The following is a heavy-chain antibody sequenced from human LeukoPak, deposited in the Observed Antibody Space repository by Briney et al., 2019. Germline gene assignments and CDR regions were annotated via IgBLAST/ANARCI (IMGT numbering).Heavy chain of an antibody. J-gene: IGHJ4*02. CDR3: ARAYGDYVDH. CDR2: IYYRGST. CDR1: GGSIRGYY. Sequence: LETLSLTCTVSGGSIRGYYWSWIRQPPGKGLEWIGYIYYRGSTTYNPSLKSRVTISVDTSKNQFSLKLSSVTAADTAVYYCARAYGDYVDHWGQGTLVTVSS. V-gene: IGHV4-59*01. D-gene: IGHD4-17*01.